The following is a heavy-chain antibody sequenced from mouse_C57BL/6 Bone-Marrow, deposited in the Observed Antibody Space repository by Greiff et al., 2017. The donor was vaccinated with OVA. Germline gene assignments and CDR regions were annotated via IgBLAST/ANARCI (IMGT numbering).Heavy chain of an antibody. CDR3: TLSTMVSGWFAY. CDR1: GFNIKDDY. J-gene: IGHJ3*01. CDR2: IDPENGDT. Sequence: VQLQQSGAELVRPGASVKLSCTASGFNIKDDYMHWVKQRPEQGLEWIGWIDPENGDTEYASKFQGKATITADTSSNTASLQLSSLTSEDTAVYYCTLSTMVSGWFAYWGQGTLVTVSA. V-gene: IGHV14-4*01. D-gene: IGHD2-2*01.